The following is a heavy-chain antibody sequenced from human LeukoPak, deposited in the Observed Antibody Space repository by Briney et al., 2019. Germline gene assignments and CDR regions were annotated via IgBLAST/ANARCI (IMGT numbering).Heavy chain of an antibody. CDR2: IKQDGSTK. V-gene: IGHV3-7*01. CDR1: GFTFAKSW. J-gene: IGHJ4*02. D-gene: IGHD1-26*01. CDR3: ARDTDGSLDY. Sequence: GGSLRLSCAASGFTFAKSWMAWGRQAPRKGVEWVANIKQDGSTKHYADSLKGRFTISRDNSRNSLYLQMYSLRADDTAVYYCARDTDGSLDYWGQGILVTVAS.